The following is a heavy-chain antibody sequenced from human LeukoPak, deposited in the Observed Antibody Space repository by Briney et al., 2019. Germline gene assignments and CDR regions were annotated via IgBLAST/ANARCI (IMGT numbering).Heavy chain of an antibody. D-gene: IGHD3-16*01. CDR2: IYSDGTT. Sequence: GGSLRLSCAASGFTVSSIYMSWVRQAPGKGPDWVSVIYSDGTTYYADSVKGRFTISRDNSKNTPYLQMNNLRAEDTAVYYCARCTFYYYMDVWGKGTTVTVSS. V-gene: IGHV3-53*01. CDR1: GFTVSSIY. J-gene: IGHJ6*03. CDR3: ARCTFYYYMDV.